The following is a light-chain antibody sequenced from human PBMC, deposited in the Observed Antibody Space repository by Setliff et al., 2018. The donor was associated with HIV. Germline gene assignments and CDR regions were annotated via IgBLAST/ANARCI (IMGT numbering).Light chain of an antibody. CDR2: GAS. CDR1: QSVSSK. J-gene: IGKJ4*01. CDR3: QQYKNWPPLT. V-gene: IGKV3-15*01. Sequence: EIVMTQSPATLSVSPGERATLSCRASQSVSSKLAWYQQKPGQAPRLLIYGASTRAIGIPARFSGSGSGTEFTLTISSLQSEDFAVYFCQQYKNWPPLTFGGGTKVDIK.